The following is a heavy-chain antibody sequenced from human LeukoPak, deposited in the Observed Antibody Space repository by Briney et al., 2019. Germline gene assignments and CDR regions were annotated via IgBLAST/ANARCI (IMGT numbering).Heavy chain of an antibody. V-gene: IGHV3-30*18. CDR2: ISYDGSNK. CDR1: GFTFSSYG. D-gene: IGHD1-26*01. J-gene: IGHJ5*02. Sequence: PGGSLRLSCAASGFTFSSYGMHWVRQAPGKGLEWVAVISYDGSNKYYADSVKGRFTISRDNSKNTLYLQMNSLRAEDTVVYYCAKDFYAFGEVGATWFDPWGQGTLATVSS. CDR3: AKDFYAFGEVGATWFDP.